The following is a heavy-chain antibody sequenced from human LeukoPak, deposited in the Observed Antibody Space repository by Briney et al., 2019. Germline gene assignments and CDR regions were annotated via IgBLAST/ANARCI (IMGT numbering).Heavy chain of an antibody. D-gene: IGHD4-17*01. V-gene: IGHV3-48*01. CDR3: ARDWGGYCDYGAHFDY. CDR1: GFTFSSYS. CDR2: ISSSSSTI. J-gene: IGHJ4*02. Sequence: GGSLRLSCAASGFTFSSYSMNWVRQAPGKGLAWVSYISSSSSTIYYADSVKGRFTISRDNAKNSLYLQMNSLRAEDTAVYYCARDWGGYCDYGAHFDYWGQGTLVTVSS.